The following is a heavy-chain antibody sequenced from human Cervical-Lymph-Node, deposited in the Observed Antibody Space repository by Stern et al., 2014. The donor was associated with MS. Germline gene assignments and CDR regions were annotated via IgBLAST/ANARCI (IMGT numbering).Heavy chain of an antibody. CDR3: ARIRDPTAYFDY. CDR1: GYFFSNYY. CDR2: IDPRGGRT. J-gene: IGHJ4*02. D-gene: IGHD2-21*02. V-gene: IGHV1-46*01. Sequence: VQLVESGAEVKKPGASVKISCKASGYFFSNYYLHWLRRAPGQGLEWVAMIDPRGGRTNYAENVQGRVIVTRDTSTNSVYMAISSLRSDDTAVYFCARIRDPTAYFDYWGQGSQVTVSS.